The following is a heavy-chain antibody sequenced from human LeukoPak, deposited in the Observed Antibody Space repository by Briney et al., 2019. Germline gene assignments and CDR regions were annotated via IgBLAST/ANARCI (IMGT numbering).Heavy chain of an antibody. CDR2: ISSSGSTI. V-gene: IGHV3-48*03. CDR1: GFTFSSYE. Sequence: PGGSLRLSCAASGFTFSSYEMNWVRQAPGKGLEWVPYISSSGSTIYYADSVKGRFTISRDNAKNSLYLQMNSLRAEDTAVYYCAREVTYRITVGDDYWGQGTLVTVSS. D-gene: IGHD3-16*01. CDR3: AREVTYRITVGDDY. J-gene: IGHJ4*02.